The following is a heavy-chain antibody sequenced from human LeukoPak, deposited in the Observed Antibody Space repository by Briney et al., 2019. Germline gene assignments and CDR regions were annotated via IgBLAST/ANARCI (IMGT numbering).Heavy chain of an antibody. Sequence: GGSLRLSCAASGFTFSSYAMHWVRQAPGKGLEWVAVISYDGSNKYYADSVKGRFTISRDNSKNTLYLQMNSLRAEDTAVYYCAKEGPALGYSSSWYEGYYGMDVWGQGTTVTVSS. CDR1: GFTFSSYA. V-gene: IGHV3-30-3*01. CDR3: AKEGPALGYSSSWYEGYYGMDV. CDR2: ISYDGSNK. J-gene: IGHJ6*02. D-gene: IGHD6-13*01.